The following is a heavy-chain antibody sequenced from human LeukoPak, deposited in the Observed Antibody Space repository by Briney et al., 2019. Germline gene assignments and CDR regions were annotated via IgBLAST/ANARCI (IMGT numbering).Heavy chain of an antibody. Sequence: PSETLSLTCTVSGGSISSGGYYWSCIRQHPGKGLEWIVYIYYSGSTYYNPSLKSRVTISVDTSKDQFSLKLSSVTAADTAVYSCARAAYYYDSSGYRYWYFDLWGRGTLVTVSS. CDR1: GGSISSGGYY. V-gene: IGHV4-31*03. D-gene: IGHD3-22*01. CDR2: IYYSGST. CDR3: ARAAYYYDSSGYRYWYFDL. J-gene: IGHJ2*01.